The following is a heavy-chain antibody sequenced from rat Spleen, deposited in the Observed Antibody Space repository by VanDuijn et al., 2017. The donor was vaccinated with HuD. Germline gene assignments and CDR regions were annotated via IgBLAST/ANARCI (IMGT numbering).Heavy chain of an antibody. J-gene: IGHJ2*01. D-gene: IGHD1-12*01. CDR1: GFSLISYA. Sequence: QVQLKESGPGLVQPSQTLSLTCTVSGFSLISYAVNWVRQPPGKGLEWMGGIWGNGNANYNSVLKSRLSISRDTSKSQVFLKMNNLQTEDTAMYFCARSDYASPYYFDYWGQGVMVTVSS. CDR2: IWGNGNA. V-gene: IGHV2S61*01. CDR3: ARSDYASPYYFDY.